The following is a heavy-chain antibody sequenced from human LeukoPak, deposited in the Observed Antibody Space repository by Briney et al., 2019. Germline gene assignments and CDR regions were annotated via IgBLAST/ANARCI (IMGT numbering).Heavy chain of an antibody. CDR3: ARDQYDTWSRRGNFDS. CDR2: IKLDGSEK. Sequence: GGSLRLSCAASGFTFSSYWMSWVRQAPGKGLEWVANIKLDGSEKNYVDSVKGRFTISRDNTKNSLYLQMNSLRVEDTAVFYCARDQYDTWSRRGNFDSWGQGTLVIVSS. D-gene: IGHD3-3*01. J-gene: IGHJ4*02. V-gene: IGHV3-7*03. CDR1: GFTFSSYW.